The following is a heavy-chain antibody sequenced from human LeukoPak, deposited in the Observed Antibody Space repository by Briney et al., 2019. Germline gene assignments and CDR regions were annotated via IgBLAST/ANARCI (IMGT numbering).Heavy chain of an antibody. V-gene: IGHV3-30-3*02. J-gene: IGHJ4*02. CDR3: AKRSGSYYDSSGYFMYYFDY. D-gene: IGHD3-22*01. Sequence: QPGRSLRLSCAASGFTFSSYAMHWVRQAPGKGLEWVAVISYDGSNKYYADSVKGRFTISRDNSKNTLYLQMNSLRAEDTAVYYCAKRSGSYYDSSGYFMYYFDYWGQGTLVTVSS. CDR1: GFTFSSYA. CDR2: ISYDGSNK.